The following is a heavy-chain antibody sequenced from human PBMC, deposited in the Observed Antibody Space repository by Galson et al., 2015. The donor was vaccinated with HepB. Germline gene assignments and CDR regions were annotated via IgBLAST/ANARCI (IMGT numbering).Heavy chain of an antibody. D-gene: IGHD1-26*01. CDR3: ATVGEKYGGTYLGY. CDR1: GYTLTELS. V-gene: IGHV1-24*01. Sequence: SVKVSCKVSGYTLTELSMHWVRQAPGKGLEWMGGFDPEAGETIYAQKFQGRVTMTENSSTDTAYMELSSLRSEDTAVYYCATVGEKYGGTYLGYWGQGTLVTVSS. CDR2: FDPEAGET. J-gene: IGHJ4*02.